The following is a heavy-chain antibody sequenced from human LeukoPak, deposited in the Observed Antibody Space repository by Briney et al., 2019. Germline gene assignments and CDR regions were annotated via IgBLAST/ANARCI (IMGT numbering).Heavy chain of an antibody. CDR2: INESGST. CDR3: ARDCSGGSCYPTFDP. Sequence: SETLSLTCGVSGGSFSGYYWSWIRQSPGKGLEWIGEINESGSTDYNPSLKSRVTISVDTSKNQFSLKLSSVTAADTAVYYCARDCSGGSCYPTFDPWGQGTLVTVSS. CDR1: GGSFSGYY. V-gene: IGHV4-34*01. D-gene: IGHD2-15*01. J-gene: IGHJ5*02.